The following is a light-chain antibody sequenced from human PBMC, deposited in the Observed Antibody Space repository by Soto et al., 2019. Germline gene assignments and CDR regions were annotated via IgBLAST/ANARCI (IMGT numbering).Light chain of an antibody. V-gene: IGKV3-20*01. CDR1: QSVSNNY. CDR3: QQYGSSPLT. J-gene: IGKJ1*01. CDR2: GAS. Sequence: EIVLAQSPGTVSLSPGDRATLSCRASQSVSNNYLAWYQQKPGQAPRLLIYGASSRATGIPDRLSGSGSGTDFTLTISRLEPEDFAVYYCQQYGSSPLTFGQGTKVDIK.